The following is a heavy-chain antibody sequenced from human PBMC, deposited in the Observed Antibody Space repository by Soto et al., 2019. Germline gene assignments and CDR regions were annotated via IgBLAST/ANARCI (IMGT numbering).Heavy chain of an antibody. D-gene: IGHD6-19*01. J-gene: IGHJ6*02. CDR3: ANLPPPPYSSGWYPYYYGMDV. CDR2: ISGSGGST. V-gene: IGHV3-23*01. CDR1: GFTFSSYA. Sequence: GGSLRLSXAASGFTFSSYAMSWVRQAPGKGLEWVSAISGSGGSTYYADSVKGRFTISRDNSKNTLYLQMNSLRAEDTAVYYCANLPPPPYSSGWYPYYYGMDVWGQGTTVTVSS.